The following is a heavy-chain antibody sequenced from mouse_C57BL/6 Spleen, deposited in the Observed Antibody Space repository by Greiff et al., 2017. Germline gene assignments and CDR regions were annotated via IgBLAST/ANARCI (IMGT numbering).Heavy chain of an antibody. Sequence: VHLVESGPGLVQPSQSLSITCTVSGFSLTSYGVHWVRQSPGKGLEWLGVIWRGGSTDYNAAFMSRLSITKDNSKSQVFFKMNSLQADDTAIYXCAKGGAYYSNYWYFDVWGTGTTVTVSS. CDR2: IWRGGST. D-gene: IGHD2-5*01. J-gene: IGHJ1*03. CDR3: AKGGAYYSNYWYFDV. CDR1: GFSLTSYG. V-gene: IGHV2-5*01.